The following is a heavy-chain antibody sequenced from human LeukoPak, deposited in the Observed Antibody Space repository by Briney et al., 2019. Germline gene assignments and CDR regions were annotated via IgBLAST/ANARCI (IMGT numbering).Heavy chain of an antibody. CDR1: GFIFSSYP. V-gene: IGHV3-64D*06. J-gene: IGHJ4*02. CDR3: VKDQGEYSSSWYYFDN. Sequence: GGSLRLSCSTPGFIFSSYPMHWVRQPPGKGLEYVSGITSNGDSTNYADSVKGRFTISRDNSKDTPSLHMSSLRAEDTAVYYCVKDQGEYSSSWYYFDNWGQGTLVTVSS. D-gene: IGHD6-13*01. CDR2: ITSNGDST.